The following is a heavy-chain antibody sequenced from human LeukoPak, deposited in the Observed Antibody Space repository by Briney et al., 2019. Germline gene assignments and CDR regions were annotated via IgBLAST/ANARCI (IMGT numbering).Heavy chain of an antibody. V-gene: IGHV3-13*01. CDR1: GFTFSSYD. Sequence: GGSLRLSCAASGFTFSSYDMHWVRQATGKGLEWVSAIGTAGDTYYPGSVKGRFTISRENAKNSLYLQMNSLRAGDTAVYYCAGVAWGSLYDVWGKGTTVTVSS. D-gene: IGHD3-16*01. CDR3: AGVAWGSLYDV. J-gene: IGHJ6*04. CDR2: IGTAGDT.